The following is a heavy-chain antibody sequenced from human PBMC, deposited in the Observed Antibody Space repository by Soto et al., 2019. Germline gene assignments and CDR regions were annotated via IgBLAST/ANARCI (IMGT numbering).Heavy chain of an antibody. J-gene: IGHJ4*02. Sequence: GGSLRLSCAASGFTFSDYYMTWIRQAPGKGLDRVSYIGSINSYTNYADSLKGRFTISRDNAKNSLYLQMNSLRAEDTAVYYCVRWVYFYDSNGYYDYWGQGTLVTVSS. CDR2: IGSINSYT. CDR1: GFTFSDYY. CDR3: VRWVYFYDSNGYYDY. D-gene: IGHD3-22*01. V-gene: IGHV3-11*06.